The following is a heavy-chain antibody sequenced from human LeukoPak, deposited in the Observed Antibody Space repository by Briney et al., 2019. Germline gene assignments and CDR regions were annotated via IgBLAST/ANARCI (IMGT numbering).Heavy chain of an antibody. CDR2: IYYSGST. Sequence: SETLSLTCTVSGGSISSHYWSWIRQPPGKGLEWIGYIYYSGSTNYNPSLKSRVTISVETSKNQFSLKLSSVTAADTAVYYCARGTPYGSGSSNWFDPWGQGTLVTVST. CDR3: ARGTPYGSGSSNWFDP. J-gene: IGHJ5*02. CDR1: GGSISSHY. D-gene: IGHD3-10*01. V-gene: IGHV4-59*11.